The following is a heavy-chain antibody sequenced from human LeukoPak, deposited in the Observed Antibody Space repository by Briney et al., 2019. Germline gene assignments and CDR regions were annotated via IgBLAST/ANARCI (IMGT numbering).Heavy chain of an antibody. CDR1: GGSISSYY. Sequence: PSETLSLTCTVSGGSISSYYWSWIRQPPGKGLEWIGYIYYSGSTNYNPSLKSRVTISVDTSKNQFSLKLSSVTAADTAVYYCARHTSVIWYGDYFDYWCQGTLVTVSS. CDR2: IYYSGST. V-gene: IGHV4-59*08. J-gene: IGHJ4*02. D-gene: IGHD3-10*01. CDR3: ARHTSVIWYGDYFDY.